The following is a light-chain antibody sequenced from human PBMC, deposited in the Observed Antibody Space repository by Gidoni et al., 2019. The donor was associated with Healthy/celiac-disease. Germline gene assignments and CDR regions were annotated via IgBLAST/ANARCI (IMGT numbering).Light chain of an antibody. V-gene: IGKV3-11*01. CDR1: QSVSSY. CDR2: DAS. J-gene: IGKJ4*01. CDR3: QRRSNWRRLT. Sequence: DIVLTQSPATLSLSPGERATLSCRASQSVSSYLAWYQQKPGQAPRLLIYDASNRATDIPARFSGSGCGTDITLTISSLGPEDFAVYYCQRRSNWRRLTFGEGTKVEIK.